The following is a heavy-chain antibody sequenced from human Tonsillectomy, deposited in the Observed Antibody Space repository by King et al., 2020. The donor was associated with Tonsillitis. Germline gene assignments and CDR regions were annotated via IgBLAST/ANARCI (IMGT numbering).Heavy chain of an antibody. J-gene: IGHJ6*03. CDR2: IHHSRST. Sequence: VQLQQWGAGLLKPSETLSLTCAVYGGSFSGYYWSWIRQPPGKGLEWIGEIHHSRSTNYNPSLKSRVTISVDTSKNQFSLKLSSVTAADTALYYCARVMNSTYYDLWNAIYPRYFYYYMDVWGKGTTVTVSS. CDR1: GGSFSGYY. V-gene: IGHV4-34*01. CDR3: ARVMNSTYYDLWNAIYPRYFYYYMDV. D-gene: IGHD3-3*01.